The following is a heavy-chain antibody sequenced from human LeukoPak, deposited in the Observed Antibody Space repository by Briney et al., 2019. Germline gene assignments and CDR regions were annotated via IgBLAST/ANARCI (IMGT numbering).Heavy chain of an antibody. J-gene: IGHJ4*02. Sequence: PGGSLRLSCAASGFTFSSYAMSWVRQAPGKGLEWVSAISGSGGSTYYADSVKGRFTISRDNSKNTLYLQMNSLRAEDTAVYYCAKEEYGGSYRPDPFDYWGQGTLVTVSS. D-gene: IGHD1-26*01. CDR1: GFTFSSYA. V-gene: IGHV3-23*01. CDR3: AKEEYGGSYRPDPFDY. CDR2: ISGSGGST.